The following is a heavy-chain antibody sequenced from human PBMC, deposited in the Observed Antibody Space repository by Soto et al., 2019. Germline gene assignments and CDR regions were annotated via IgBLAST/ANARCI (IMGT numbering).Heavy chain of an antibody. CDR3: AKGRVNLWGYFDL. D-gene: IGHD2-21*01. J-gene: IGHJ2*01. CDR2: ISYDGSNK. V-gene: IGHV3-30*18. Sequence: VQLVESGGGVVQPGRSLRLSCAASGFAFSNYGMHWVRQAPGKGLEWVAIISYDGSNKYCADSVKGRFTISRDNSKNTLYLQMNSLRAEDTAVYYCAKGRVNLWGYFDLWGRGTLVPVSS. CDR1: GFAFSNYG.